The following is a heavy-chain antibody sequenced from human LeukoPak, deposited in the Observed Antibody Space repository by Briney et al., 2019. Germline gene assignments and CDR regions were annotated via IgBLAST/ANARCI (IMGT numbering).Heavy chain of an antibody. D-gene: IGHD2-21*02. J-gene: IGHJ4*02. CDR1: GFTFSSYG. Sequence: PGRSLRLSCAASGFTFSSYGMHWVRQAPGKGLEWVSAITGSGDSTFNADSVKGRFTISRDNSKNTLHLQMNNLRAEDTAIYYCAKSRIVVATAIDYWGQGILVTVSS. CDR3: AKSRIVVATAIDY. CDR2: ITGSGDST. V-gene: IGHV3-23*01.